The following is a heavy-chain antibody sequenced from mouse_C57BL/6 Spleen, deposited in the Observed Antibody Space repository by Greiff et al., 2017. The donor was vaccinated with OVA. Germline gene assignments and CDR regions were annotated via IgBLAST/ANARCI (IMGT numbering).Heavy chain of an antibody. CDR2: ISSGCSTI. Sequence: EVKLVASGGGLVKPGGSLKLSCAASGFTFSDYGMHWVRQAPVKGLEWVAYISSGCSTIYSADTVKGRFTISRDNAKNTRFLQMTSLRSEDTAMYYCARPNYYGLDYWGQGTTLTVSS. D-gene: IGHD1-1*01. CDR1: GFTFSDYG. V-gene: IGHV5-17*01. J-gene: IGHJ2*01. CDR3: ARPNYYGLDY.